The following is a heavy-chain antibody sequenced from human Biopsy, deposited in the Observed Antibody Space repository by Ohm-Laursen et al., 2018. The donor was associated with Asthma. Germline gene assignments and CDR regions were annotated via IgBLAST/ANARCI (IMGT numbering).Heavy chain of an antibody. Sequence: SVKVSCKSLGGTFNTYVIGWVRQAPGQGLEWMGGINSVFGTTTYPQKLQDRVTITADASTSTVYMELSSLRSEDTAVYYCARKAGSCISRTCYSLDFWGQGTLVTVSS. CDR3: ARKAGSCISRTCYSLDF. D-gene: IGHD2-2*01. J-gene: IGHJ4*02. CDR2: INSVFGTT. CDR1: GGTFNTYV. V-gene: IGHV1-69*13.